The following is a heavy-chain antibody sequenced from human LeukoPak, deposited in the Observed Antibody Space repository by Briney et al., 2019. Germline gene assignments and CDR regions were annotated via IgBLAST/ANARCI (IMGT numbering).Heavy chain of an antibody. Sequence: PGGSLRLSCAASRFTVSSNYMSWVRQALGKGLEWVSVIYSGGSTYYADSVKGRFTISRDNSKNTLYLQMNSLRAEDTAVYYCAGGYCSGGSCIDAFDIWGQGTMVTVSS. CDR3: AGGYCSGGSCIDAFDI. CDR2: IYSGGST. CDR1: RFTVSSNY. D-gene: IGHD2-15*01. V-gene: IGHV3-66*01. J-gene: IGHJ3*02.